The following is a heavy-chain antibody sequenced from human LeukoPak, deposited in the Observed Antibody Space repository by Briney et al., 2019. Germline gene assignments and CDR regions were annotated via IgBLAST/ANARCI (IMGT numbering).Heavy chain of an antibody. CDR2: IYHSGST. D-gene: IGHD3-22*01. CDR1: GYSISSGYY. CDR3: ARDRGGYYYDSSGYLDWFDP. V-gene: IGHV4-38-2*02. Sequence: SETLSPTCTVSGYSISSGYYWGWIRQPPGKGLEWIGSIYHSGSTYYNPSLKSRVTISVDTSKDQFSLKLSSVTAADTAVYYCARDRGGYYYDSSGYLDWFDPWGQGTLVTVSS. J-gene: IGHJ5*02.